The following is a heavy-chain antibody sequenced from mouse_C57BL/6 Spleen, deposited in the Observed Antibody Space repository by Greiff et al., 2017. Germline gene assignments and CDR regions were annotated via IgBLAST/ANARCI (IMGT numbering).Heavy chain of an antibody. CDR2: INYDGSST. CDR1: GFTFSDYY. V-gene: IGHV5-16*01. D-gene: IGHD1-1*01. CDR3: ARDKGDYYGSPYAMDY. J-gene: IGHJ4*01. Sequence: EVKLMESEGGLVQPGSSMKLSCTASGFTFSDYYMAWVRQVPEKGLEWVANINYDGSSTYYLDSLKSRFIISRDNAKNILYLQMSSLKSEDTATYYCARDKGDYYGSPYAMDYWGQGTSVTVSS.